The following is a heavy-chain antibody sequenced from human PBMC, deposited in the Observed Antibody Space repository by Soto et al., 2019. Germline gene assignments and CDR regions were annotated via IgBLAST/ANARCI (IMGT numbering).Heavy chain of an antibody. CDR3: AREDLYCSSTSCSHYYYYSMDV. J-gene: IGHJ6*02. Sequence: GGSLRLSCAASGFTFSSYEMNCVRQAPGKGLEWVSYISSSGSTIYYADSVKGRFTISRDNAKNSLYLQMNSLRAEDTAVYYCAREDLYCSSTSCSHYYYYSMDVWGQDTTVTAAS. CDR2: ISSSGSTI. V-gene: IGHV3-48*03. CDR1: GFTFSSYE. D-gene: IGHD2-2*01.